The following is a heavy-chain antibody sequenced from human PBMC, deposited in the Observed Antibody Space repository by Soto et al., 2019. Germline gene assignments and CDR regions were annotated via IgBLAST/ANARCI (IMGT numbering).Heavy chain of an antibody. Sequence: SVKVSCKASGGTFSSYAISWVRQAPGQGLEWMGGIIPIFGTANYAQKFQGRVTITADESTSTAYMELSSLRSEDTAVYYCARDPGYGSGSYYPWGNWFDPWGQGTLVTVSS. CDR1: GGTFSSYA. CDR3: ARDPGYGSGSYYPWGNWFDP. D-gene: IGHD3-10*01. CDR2: IIPIFGTA. J-gene: IGHJ5*02. V-gene: IGHV1-69*13.